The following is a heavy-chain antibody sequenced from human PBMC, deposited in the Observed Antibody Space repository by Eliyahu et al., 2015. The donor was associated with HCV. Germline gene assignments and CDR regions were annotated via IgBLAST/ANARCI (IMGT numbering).Heavy chain of an antibody. Sequence: QVQLQESGPGLVKPSETLSLTCTVSGGSISSYYWSWIRQPPGKGLEWIGYIYYSGSTNYNPSLKSRVTISVDTSKNQFSLKLSSVTAADTAVYYCARGVRGSYPSPTFDYWGQGTLVTVSS. CDR2: IYYSGST. J-gene: IGHJ4*02. D-gene: IGHD1-26*01. CDR1: GGSISSYY. CDR3: ARGVRGSYPSPTFDY. V-gene: IGHV4-59*08.